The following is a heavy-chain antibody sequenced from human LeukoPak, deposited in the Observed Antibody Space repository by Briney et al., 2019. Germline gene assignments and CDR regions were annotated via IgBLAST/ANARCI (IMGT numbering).Heavy chain of an antibody. J-gene: IGHJ3*02. CDR3: ARKNDFDI. CDR2: IYYSGNT. D-gene: IGHD2/OR15-2a*01. Sequence: PSETLSLTSTVSGGSITSDHWNWIRQPPGKGLEWIGCIYYSGNTYYNPSLKSRVTISVDMSKNQFSLRLTSVTAADTAVYYCARKNDFDIWGQGTLVTVSS. CDR1: GGSITSDH. V-gene: IGHV4-59*01.